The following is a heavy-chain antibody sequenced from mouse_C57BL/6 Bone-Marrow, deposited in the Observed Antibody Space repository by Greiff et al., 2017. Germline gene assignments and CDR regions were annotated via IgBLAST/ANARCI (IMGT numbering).Heavy chain of an antibody. D-gene: IGHD1-1*01. Sequence: QVQLQQSGAELAKPGASVKLSCKASGYTFTSYWMHWVKQRPGQGLEWIGYINPSSGYTKYNQKFKDKATLTADKSSSTAYMQLSSLTYEDSAVYYCARWGYGSSYLIEYYAMDYWGQGTSVTVSS. J-gene: IGHJ4*01. CDR3: ARWGYGSSYLIEYYAMDY. CDR1: GYTFTSYW. CDR2: INPSSGYT. V-gene: IGHV1-7*01.